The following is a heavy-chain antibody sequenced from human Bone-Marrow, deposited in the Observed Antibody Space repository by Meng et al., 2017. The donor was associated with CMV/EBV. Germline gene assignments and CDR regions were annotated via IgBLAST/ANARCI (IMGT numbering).Heavy chain of an antibody. CDR1: GFTFTDYY. Sequence: ASVKVSCKASGFTFTDYYIHWVRQVPGEGLEWMGWINSNTGGTKFPQTFQGRVTMTRDTSITTAYMELSRLRSDDTAVYFCARGLRQADYWGQGTLVTVSS. V-gene: IGHV1-2*02. J-gene: IGHJ4*02. CDR2: INSNTGGT. CDR3: ARGLRQADY.